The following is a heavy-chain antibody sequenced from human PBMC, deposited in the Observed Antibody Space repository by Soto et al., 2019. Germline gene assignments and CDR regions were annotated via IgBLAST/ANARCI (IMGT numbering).Heavy chain of an antibody. CDR2: IYYSGTT. CDR3: ARGTLPQWLVQPLDV. Sequence: SETLSLTCTVSAGSVSSGSYYWSWIRQPPGKGLEWIGDIYYSGTTNYNPSLKSRVTISVDTSKNQFSLKLSSLRSEDTAVYYCARGTLPQWLVQPLDVWGQGTTVTVSS. J-gene: IGHJ6*02. D-gene: IGHD6-19*01. CDR1: AGSVSSGSYY. V-gene: IGHV4-61*01.